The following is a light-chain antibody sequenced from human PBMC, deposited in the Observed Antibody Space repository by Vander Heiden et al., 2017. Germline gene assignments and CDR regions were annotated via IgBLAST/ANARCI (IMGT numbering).Light chain of an antibody. V-gene: IGLV2-8*01. Sequence: SAVTHPPSASGSPGRSVTIACTGTSSDVGGYNFVSWYQQHPGKAPKLMIYEVSKRPSGVPDRFSGSKSGNTASLTVSGLQAEDEADYYCCSYAGNNNYVFGTGTKVTVL. CDR2: EVS. CDR1: SSDVGGYNF. CDR3: CSYAGNNNYV. J-gene: IGLJ1*01.